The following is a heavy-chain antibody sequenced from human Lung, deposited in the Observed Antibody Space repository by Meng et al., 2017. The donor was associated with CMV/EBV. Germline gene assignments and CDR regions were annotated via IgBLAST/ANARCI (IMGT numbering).Heavy chain of an antibody. D-gene: IGHD2-21*02. J-gene: IGHJ4*02. CDR2: IYHSGST. CDR3: ARVGAYCGGDCYHPR. V-gene: IGHV4-4*02. Sequence: GPGLVKPSGTLSLPCSVSCRYISSRNWWGWVRQPPGKGLEWIGEIYHSGSTNYNPSLKSRATISVDESKNQFSLRLSSVTAADTAVYYCARVGAYCGGDCYHPRWGQGTLVTVSS. CDR1: CRYISSRNW.